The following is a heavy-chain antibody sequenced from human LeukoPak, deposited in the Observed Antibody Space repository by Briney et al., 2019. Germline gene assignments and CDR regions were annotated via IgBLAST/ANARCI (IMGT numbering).Heavy chain of an antibody. D-gene: IGHD2-15*01. Sequence: ASVTVSCKASGYTFTSYEINWVRQATGQGLEWMGWMKPHSGYTGYAQKFQGRVTMTGNTSISTAYMELSSLRSEDTAVYYCARVDVEVVAASSYYYYYGMDVWGQGTTVTVSS. J-gene: IGHJ6*02. CDR3: ARVDVEVVAASSYYYYYGMDV. CDR1: GYTFTSYE. CDR2: MKPHSGYT. V-gene: IGHV1-8*01.